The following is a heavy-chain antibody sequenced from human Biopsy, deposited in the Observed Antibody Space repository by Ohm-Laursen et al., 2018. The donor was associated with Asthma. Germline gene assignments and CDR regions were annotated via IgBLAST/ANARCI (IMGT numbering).Heavy chain of an antibody. D-gene: IGHD4-17*01. J-gene: IGHJ4*02. V-gene: IGHV1-24*01. CDR1: GYSLTDLS. CDR2: HDREEGGT. CDR3: ASDFPKDYVRYNFQF. Sequence: SVKVSCKISGYSLTDLSMHWVRQAPGQGLEWMGGHDREEGGTVNARRFQGRVTMTEDTSTDTAYMELSSLSSDDTVVYYCASDFPKDYVRYNFQFWGQGTLVTVSS.